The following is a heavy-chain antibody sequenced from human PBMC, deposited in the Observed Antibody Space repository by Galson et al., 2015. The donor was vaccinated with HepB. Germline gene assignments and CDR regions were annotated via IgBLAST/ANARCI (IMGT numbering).Heavy chain of an antibody. D-gene: IGHD6-19*01. Sequence: SLRLSCAASGFTVSSNYMSWVRQAPGKGLEWVSVIYSGGSTYYADTVKGRFTISRDNSKNTLYLQMNSLRAEDTAVYYCARDRSVAAKDAFDIWGQGTMVTVSS. CDR2: IYSGGST. CDR3: ARDRSVAAKDAFDI. CDR1: GFTVSSNY. V-gene: IGHV3-66*01. J-gene: IGHJ3*02.